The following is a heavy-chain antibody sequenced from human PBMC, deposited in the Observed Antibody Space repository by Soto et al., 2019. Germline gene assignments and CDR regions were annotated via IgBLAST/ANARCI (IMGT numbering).Heavy chain of an antibody. D-gene: IGHD3-16*02. J-gene: IGHJ4*02. CDR3: ASGIMITFGGVIVIGGIDY. CDR1: GGSISSSSYY. CDR2: IYYSGST. Sequence: SETLSLTCTVSGGSISSSSYYWGWIRQPPGKGLEWIGSIYYSGSTYYNPSLKSRVTISVDTSKNQFSLKLSSVTAADTAVYYCASGIMITFGGVIVIGGIDYWGQGTLVTVSS. V-gene: IGHV4-39*01.